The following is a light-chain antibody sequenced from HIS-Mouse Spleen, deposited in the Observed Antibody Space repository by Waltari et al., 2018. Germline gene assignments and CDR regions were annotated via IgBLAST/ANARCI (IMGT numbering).Light chain of an antibody. CDR3: YSTDSSGNHRV. Sequence: SYELTQPPSVSVSPGQTASITCSGDKLGDKYACWYQKKPGQSPVLVIYQDSKRPSGVPERFPGSNSGNTATLTISGTQAMDEADYYCYSTDSSGNHRVFGGGTKLTVL. J-gene: IGLJ2*01. V-gene: IGLV3-1*01. CDR2: QDS. CDR1: KLGDKY.